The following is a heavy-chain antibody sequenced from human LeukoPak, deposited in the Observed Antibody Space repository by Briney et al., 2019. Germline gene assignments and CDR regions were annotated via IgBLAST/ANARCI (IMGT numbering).Heavy chain of an antibody. V-gene: IGHV4-59*01. CDR2: IYYSGST. CDR3: ARGITVTTAFDY. Sequence: PSETLSLTCTVSGGSISNYYWSWIRQPPGKGLEWIGYIYYSGSTKYNPSLKSRVTISVDTSKNQFSLKLSSVTAADTAVYYCARGITVTTAFDYWGQGTLVTVSS. D-gene: IGHD4-17*01. J-gene: IGHJ4*02. CDR1: GGSISNYY.